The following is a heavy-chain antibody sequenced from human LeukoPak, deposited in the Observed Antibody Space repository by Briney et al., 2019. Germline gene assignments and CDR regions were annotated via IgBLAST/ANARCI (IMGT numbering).Heavy chain of an antibody. CDR2: ISSYSSYI. D-gene: IGHD3-22*01. V-gene: IGHV3-21*01. J-gene: IGHJ4*02. CDR1: GFTFSSYK. CDR3: ARDPMIVEGWYFDY. Sequence: GGSLRLSCAASGFTFSSYKMHWVRQAPGKGLEWVSSISSYSSYIYYADSVKGRFTVSRDNAKNSLYLQMNSLRAEDTSVYYCARDPMIVEGWYFDYWGQGSLVTVSS.